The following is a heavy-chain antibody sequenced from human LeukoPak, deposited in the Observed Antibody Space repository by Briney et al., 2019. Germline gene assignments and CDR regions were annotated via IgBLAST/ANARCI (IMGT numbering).Heavy chain of an antibody. V-gene: IGHV3-33*08. CDR2: IWYDGSNK. J-gene: IGHJ4*02. CDR1: GFTVSSKY. CDR3: ARDFPDY. Sequence: GGSLRLSCAASGFTVSSKYMSWVRQAPGKGLEWVAVIWYDGSNKYYADSVKGRFTISRDNSKNTLYLQMNSLRAEDTAVYYCARDFPDYWGQGTLVTVSS.